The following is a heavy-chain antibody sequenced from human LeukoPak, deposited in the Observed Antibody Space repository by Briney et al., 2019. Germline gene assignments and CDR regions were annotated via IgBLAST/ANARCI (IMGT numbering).Heavy chain of an antibody. CDR1: GFTFSSYA. D-gene: IGHD6-13*01. J-gene: IGHJ6*03. CDR2: ISSNGGST. Sequence: GGSLRLSCAASGFTFSSYAMHWVRQAPGKGLEYVSAISSNGGSTYYANSVKGRFTISRDNSKNTLYLQMDSLRAEDMAVYYCARDRGSSWYYYYYMDVWGKGTTVTVSS. V-gene: IGHV3-64*01. CDR3: ARDRGSSWYYYYYMDV.